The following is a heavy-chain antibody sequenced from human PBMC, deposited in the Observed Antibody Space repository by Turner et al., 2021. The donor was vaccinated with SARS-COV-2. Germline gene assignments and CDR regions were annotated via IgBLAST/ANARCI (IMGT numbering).Heavy chain of an antibody. Sequence: QVQLQESGPGLVKPSETMSLTCTVSGDSISSYYWSWIRQPPGKGLEWIGYIYSSGSTNYNPSLKSRVTISVDTSKNHFSLKLSSVTAADTAVYYCARGFDYWGQGTLVTVSS. CDR3: ARGFDY. CDR2: IYSSGST. J-gene: IGHJ4*02. V-gene: IGHV4-59*01. CDR1: GDSISSYY.